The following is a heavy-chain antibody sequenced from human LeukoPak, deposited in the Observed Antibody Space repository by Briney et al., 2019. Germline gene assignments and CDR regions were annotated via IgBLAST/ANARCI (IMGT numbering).Heavy chain of an antibody. CDR2: ISYDGSNK. CDR1: GFTFSSYA. CDR3: ARGRTYRIQLWSDY. J-gene: IGHJ4*02. D-gene: IGHD5-18*01. V-gene: IGHV3-30*04. Sequence: PGGSLRLSCAASGFTFSSYAMHWVRQAPGKGLEWVAVISYDGSNKYYADSVKGRFTISRDNSKNTLYLQMNSLRAEDTAVYYCARGRTYRIQLWSDYWGQGTLVTVSS.